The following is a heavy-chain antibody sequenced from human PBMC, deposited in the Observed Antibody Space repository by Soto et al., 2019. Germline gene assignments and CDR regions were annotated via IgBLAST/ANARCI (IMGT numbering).Heavy chain of an antibody. J-gene: IGHJ4*02. V-gene: IGHV3-48*03. CDR3: VRGKQRSWFNHKQFAS. D-gene: IGHD6-25*01. CDR2: ITGTGSTI. CDR1: GFTFCRYE. Sequence: PGGSLRLSCAASGFTFCRYEMNWVRQAPGKGLEWVAYITGTGSTIYYADSVKGRFTISRDNANNSLYLQMNNLRAEDTAVYYCVRGKQRSWFNHKQFASCGQGTLVTVSS.